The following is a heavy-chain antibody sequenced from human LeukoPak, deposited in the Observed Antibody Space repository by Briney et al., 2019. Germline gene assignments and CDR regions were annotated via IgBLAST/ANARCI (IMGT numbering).Heavy chain of an antibody. CDR1: GFTFSSYS. CDR2: ISSSSSYI. J-gene: IGHJ4*02. CDR3: ARDQGYSGYARFDY. Sequence: PGGSLRLSCAASGFTFSSYSMNWVRQAPGKGLEWVSSISSSSSYIYYADSVKGRFTISRDNAKNSLYLQMNSLRAEDTAVYYCARDQGYSGYARFDYWGQGTLVTVSS. D-gene: IGHD5-12*01. V-gene: IGHV3-21*01.